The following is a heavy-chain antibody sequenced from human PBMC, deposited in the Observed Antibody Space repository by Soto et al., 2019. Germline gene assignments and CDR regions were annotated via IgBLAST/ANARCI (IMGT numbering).Heavy chain of an antibody. CDR3: ARRRVGWLPLVGYYMDV. CDR2: INHSGST. J-gene: IGHJ6*03. V-gene: IGHV4-34*01. Sequence: ASETLSLTCAVYGGSFSGYYWSWIRQPPGKGLEWIGEINHSGSTNYNPSLKSRVTISVDTSKNQFSLKLSSVTAADTAVYYCARRRVGWLPLVGYYMDVWGKGTTVTVSS. CDR1: GGSFSGYY. D-gene: IGHD5-12*01.